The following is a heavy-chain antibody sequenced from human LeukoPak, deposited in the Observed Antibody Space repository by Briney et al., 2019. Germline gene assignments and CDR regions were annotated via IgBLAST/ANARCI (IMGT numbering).Heavy chain of an antibody. D-gene: IGHD4-23*01. Sequence: PGRSLRLSCAASGFTFSSYSMNWVRQAPGKGLEWVSSISSSSSYIYYADSVKGRFTISRDNAKNSPYLQMNSLRAEDTAVYYCARAPHPTVAAPFDYWGQGTLVTVSS. CDR3: ARAPHPTVAAPFDY. CDR1: GFTFSSYS. CDR2: ISSSSSYI. J-gene: IGHJ4*02. V-gene: IGHV3-21*01.